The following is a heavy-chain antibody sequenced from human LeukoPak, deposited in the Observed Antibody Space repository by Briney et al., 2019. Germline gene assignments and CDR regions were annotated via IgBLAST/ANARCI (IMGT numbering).Heavy chain of an antibody. J-gene: IGHJ4*02. Sequence: ASVKVSCKASGYTFTSYGISWVRQAPGQGLEWMGWISAYNGNTNYAQKLQGRVTMTTDTSTSTAYMELRSLRSDDTAVYYCARDLRDSWSGYSSISYYWGQGTLVTVSS. CDR2: ISAYNGNT. D-gene: IGHD3-3*01. V-gene: IGHV1-18*01. CDR1: GYTFTSYG. CDR3: ARDLRDSWSGYSSISYY.